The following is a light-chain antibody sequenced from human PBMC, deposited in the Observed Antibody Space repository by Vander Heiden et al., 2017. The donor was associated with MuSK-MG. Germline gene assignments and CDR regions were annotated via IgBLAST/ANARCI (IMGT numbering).Light chain of an antibody. CDR2: AAS. V-gene: IGKV3-11*01. Sequence: EIVLTQSPATLSLSPGERATLSCRASQSISNYLAWYQQKPGQAPRLLIYAASNRATGVPARFSGSGYGTDFSLTISSLEPEDAAVYYCQQRSNWPPYTFGQGTKLEIK. CDR1: QSISNY. CDR3: QQRSNWPPYT. J-gene: IGKJ2*01.